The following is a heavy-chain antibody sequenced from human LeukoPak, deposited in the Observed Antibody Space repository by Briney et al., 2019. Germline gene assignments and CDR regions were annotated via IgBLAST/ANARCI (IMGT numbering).Heavy chain of an antibody. Sequence: TGGSLRLSCAASGFTFSAYWMHWVRQVPGKGLVWVSRINNDGTATFFADSVKGRFTISRDNAKNSLYLQMNSLRAEDTAVYYCARDLEEYCSGGSCSLFDYWGQGTLVTVSS. V-gene: IGHV3-74*01. CDR3: ARDLEEYCSGGSCSLFDY. CDR2: INNDGTAT. J-gene: IGHJ4*02. D-gene: IGHD2-15*01. CDR1: GFTFSAYW.